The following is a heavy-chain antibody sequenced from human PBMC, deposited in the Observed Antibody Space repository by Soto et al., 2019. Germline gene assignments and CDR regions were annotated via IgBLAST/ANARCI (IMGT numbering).Heavy chain of an antibody. Sequence: SETLSLTCAVYGGSFSGYYWSWIRQPPGKGLEWIGEINHSGSTNYNPSLKSRVTISVDTSKNQFSLKLSSVTAADTAVYYCARGHFRAKSGYQLPHRWFDPWGQGTLVTVSS. CDR3: ARGHFRAKSGYQLPHRWFDP. CDR1: GGSFSGYY. V-gene: IGHV4-34*01. D-gene: IGHD2-2*01. J-gene: IGHJ5*02. CDR2: INHSGST.